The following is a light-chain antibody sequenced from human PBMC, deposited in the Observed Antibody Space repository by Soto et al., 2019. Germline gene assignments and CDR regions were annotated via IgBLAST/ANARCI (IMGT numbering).Light chain of an antibody. CDR1: QSVNNY. V-gene: IGKV3-11*01. CDR2: DAS. Sequence: EIVLTQSPATLSLSPGERATLSCRASQSVNNYLAWYQQKPGQPPRLLIYDASNRATGIPARFSGSGSGTDFTLTISRPEPEDFAVYYCQQYGSSPQTFGQGTKVEIK. J-gene: IGKJ1*01. CDR3: QQYGSSPQT.